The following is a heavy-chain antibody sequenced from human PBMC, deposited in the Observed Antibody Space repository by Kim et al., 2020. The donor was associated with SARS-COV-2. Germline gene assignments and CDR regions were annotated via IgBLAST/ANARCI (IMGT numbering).Heavy chain of an antibody. D-gene: IGHD3-10*01. V-gene: IGHV3-23*01. J-gene: IGHJ4*02. CDR3: AKSASPEKPNPQKTLLWFGELLLDY. Sequence: GGSLRLSCAASGFTFSSYAMSWVRQAPGKGLEWVSAISGSGGSTYYADSVKGRFTISRDNSKNTLYLQMNSLRAEDTAVYYCAKSASPEKPNPQKTLLWFGELLLDYWGQGTLVTVSS. CDR1: GFTFSSYA. CDR2: ISGSGGST.